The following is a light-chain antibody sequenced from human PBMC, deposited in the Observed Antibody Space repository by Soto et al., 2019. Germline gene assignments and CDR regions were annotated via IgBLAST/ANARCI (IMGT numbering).Light chain of an antibody. J-gene: IGLJ1*01. CDR2: EVN. V-gene: IGLV2-23*02. CDR3: CSYAGISTFV. CDR1: SSDVGSYNL. Sequence: QSVLTQPASVSGSPGQSITISCTGTSSDVGSYNLVSWYQQHPGRAPKLIIYEVNKRPSGVSNRFSGSKSGNTASLTISGLQAEDEADYYCCSYAGISTFVFGSGTKLTVL.